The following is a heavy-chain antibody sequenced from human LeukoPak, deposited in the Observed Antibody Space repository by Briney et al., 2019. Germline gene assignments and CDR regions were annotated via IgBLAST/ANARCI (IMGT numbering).Heavy chain of an antibody. D-gene: IGHD4-23*01. J-gene: IGHJ4*02. Sequence: SLRLSFEVSGFTFSTYGMHWVRQAPGKGLEWVAVIWYDGSNKYYADSVKGRFTISRDNSKNMVHLQMNSLRAEDTAVYYCARDWVTNYFDYWGQGTLVTVSS. V-gene: IGHV3-33*01. CDR1: GFTFSTYG. CDR3: ARDWVTNYFDY. CDR2: IWYDGSNK.